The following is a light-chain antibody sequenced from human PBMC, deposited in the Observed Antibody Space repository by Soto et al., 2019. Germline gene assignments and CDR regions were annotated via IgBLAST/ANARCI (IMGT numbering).Light chain of an antibody. CDR1: QSINTW. CDR2: DAS. Sequence: DIQMTQSPTTLSASVGDRVTITCRASQSINTWLAWYRQKPGKAPKLLIFDASYLASGVPSRFGGSGSGTEFTLTISSLQLDDLATYYCQQYNTYPLTFGGGTNVEIK. V-gene: IGKV1-5*01. J-gene: IGKJ4*01. CDR3: QQYNTYPLT.